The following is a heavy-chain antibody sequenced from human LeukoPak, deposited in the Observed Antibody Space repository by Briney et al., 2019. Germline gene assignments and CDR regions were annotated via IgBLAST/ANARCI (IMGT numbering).Heavy chain of an antibody. Sequence: SVKVSCKASGGTFSSYAISWVRQAPGQGLEWMGRIIPILGIANYAQKFQSRVTITADKSTSTAYMELSSLRSEDTAVYYCAKRYSSSWNNYYYGMDVWGQGTTVTVSS. CDR3: AKRYSSSWNNYYYGMDV. J-gene: IGHJ6*02. CDR2: IIPILGIA. CDR1: GGTFSSYA. D-gene: IGHD6-13*01. V-gene: IGHV1-69*04.